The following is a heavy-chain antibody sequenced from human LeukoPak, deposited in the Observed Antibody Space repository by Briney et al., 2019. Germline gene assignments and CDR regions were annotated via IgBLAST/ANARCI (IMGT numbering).Heavy chain of an antibody. Sequence: PGGSLRLSCAASGFTFSTYWMNWYRQAPGQGLEWVGNINQDASEINYVDSVRGRFTISRDNAKNSLHLQMNSLRAEDTAVYYCATDRDNSDWQKRFDFWGQGTLVTVTP. V-gene: IGHV3-7*01. D-gene: IGHD2-21*02. CDR2: INQDASEI. CDR1: GFTFSTYW. CDR3: ATDRDNSDWQKRFDF. J-gene: IGHJ4*02.